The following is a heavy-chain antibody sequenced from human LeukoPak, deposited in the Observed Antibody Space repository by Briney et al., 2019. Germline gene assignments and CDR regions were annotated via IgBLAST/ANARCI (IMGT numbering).Heavy chain of an antibody. J-gene: IGHJ4*02. V-gene: IGHV1-8*01. D-gene: IGHD3-9*01. Sequence: ASVNISCKASGYTFSLYDINWVRQAPGQGPEWMGWMDPKSGNTGYAQKFQGRLTVTRDISINTVYMELRSLRSEDAAVYYCARYAHEHYDVVTGYFRAFTFWGQGTRVIVSS. CDR3: ARYAHEHYDVVTGYFRAFTF. CDR2: MDPKSGNT. CDR1: GYTFSLYD.